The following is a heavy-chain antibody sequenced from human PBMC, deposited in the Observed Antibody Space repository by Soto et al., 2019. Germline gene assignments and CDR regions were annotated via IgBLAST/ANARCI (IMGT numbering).Heavy chain of an antibody. Sequence: QVQLVQSGAEVKKPGASVKVSCKASGYTFTSYYMHWVRQAPGQGLEWMGIINPSGGSTSYAQKFQGRVTMTRDTSTSTVYMELSSLRSEDTAVYYCTSSSPGSRTLMDIWGQGTMVTVSS. CDR3: TSSSPGSRTLMDI. CDR1: GYTFTSYY. CDR2: INPSGGST. D-gene: IGHD6-13*01. V-gene: IGHV1-46*03. J-gene: IGHJ3*02.